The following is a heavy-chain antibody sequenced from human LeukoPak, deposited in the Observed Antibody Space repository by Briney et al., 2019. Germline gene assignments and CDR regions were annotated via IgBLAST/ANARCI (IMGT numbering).Heavy chain of an antibody. J-gene: IGHJ4*02. CDR3: ARASGIQGPDY. CDR2: IYYSGST. Sequence: SETLSLTCTVSGGSISSSSYYWGWIRQPPGKGLEWIGSIYYSGSTYYNPSLKSRVTISVDTSKNQFSLKLSSVTAADTAVYYCARASGIQGPDYWGQGTLVTVSS. V-gene: IGHV4-39*07. D-gene: IGHD6-13*01. CDR1: GGSISSSSYY.